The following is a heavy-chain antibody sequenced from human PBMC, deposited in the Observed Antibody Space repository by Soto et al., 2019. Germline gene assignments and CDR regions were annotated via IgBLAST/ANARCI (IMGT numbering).Heavy chain of an antibody. V-gene: IGHV4-34*01. CDR3: ARYRREAVAGYTLDN. CDR2: INHSGST. J-gene: IGHJ4*02. CDR1: GGSFSGYY. Sequence: SETLSLTCAVYGGSFSGYYWSWIRQPPGKGLEWIGEINHSGSTNYNPPLKSRVTISVDTSKNQFSLKLSSVTAADTAVYYCARYRREAVAGYTLDNWGQGILVTVSS. D-gene: IGHD6-13*01.